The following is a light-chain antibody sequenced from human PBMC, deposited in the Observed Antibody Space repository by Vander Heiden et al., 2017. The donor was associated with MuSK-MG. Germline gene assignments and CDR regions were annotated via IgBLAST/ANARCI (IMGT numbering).Light chain of an antibody. CDR1: SSNIGRNT. J-gene: IGLJ3*02. V-gene: IGLV1-44*01. CDR2: CKD. Sequence: HSALTLPLSVSGTPGQSVTISRSGSSSNIGRNTVNWYQQLPGTDPKVLIMCKDRRRSAVPHRCSCGTSCATRSPVTSRRDYEDEADEYYSDSADSMGSYGVFGGGTKLTVL. CDR3: SDSADSMGSYGV.